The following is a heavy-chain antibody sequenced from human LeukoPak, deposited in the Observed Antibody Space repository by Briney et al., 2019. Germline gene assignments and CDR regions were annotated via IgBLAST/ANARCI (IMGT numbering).Heavy chain of an antibody. CDR1: GYTFTSYD. J-gene: IGHJ6*02. D-gene: IGHD2-2*01. V-gene: IGHV1-8*01. CDR3: ARWKGIVVVPAAKVFSPYYYYYGMDV. CDR2: MNPNSGNT. Sequence: GASVKVSCKASGYTFTSYDINWVRQATGQGLEWMGWMNPNSGNTGYAQKFQGRVTMTRNTSISTAYMELSSLRSEDTAVYYCARWKGIVVVPAAKVFSPYYYYYGMDVWGQGTTVTVSS.